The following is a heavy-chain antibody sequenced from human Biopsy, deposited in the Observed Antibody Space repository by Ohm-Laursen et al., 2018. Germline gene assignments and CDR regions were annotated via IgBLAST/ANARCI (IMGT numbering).Heavy chain of an antibody. CDR3: TRGGYYYDSLAYYYWFDP. D-gene: IGHD3-22*01. CDR2: INAKTGDT. J-gene: IGHJ5*02. Sequence: SSVKVSCKASRYTFTSYHVHWVRQAPGQGLEWMGWINAKTGDTNYAQKFQGRVTMTRDTSISTAYVDLSSLRSDDTAVYYCTRGGYYYDSLAYYYWFDPWGQGTLVTVSS. V-gene: IGHV1-2*02. CDR1: RYTFTSYH.